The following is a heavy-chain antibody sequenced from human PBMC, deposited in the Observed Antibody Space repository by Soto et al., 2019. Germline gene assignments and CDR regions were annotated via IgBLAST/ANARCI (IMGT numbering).Heavy chain of an antibody. J-gene: IGHJ4*02. D-gene: IGHD6-19*01. CDR2: IKQDGSAK. Sequence: EVQLVESGGGLVQPGGALRLSCAASGFTFSSYWMTWVRKAPGKGLEWVANIKQDGSAKYYVDSVKGRFTISRDNAKNSLYLQMNSLRAEDTAVYYCASWLKTSGWYVLLEGSFDSWGQGTLVTVSS. V-gene: IGHV3-7*01. CDR3: ASWLKTSGWYVLLEGSFDS. CDR1: GFTFSSYW.